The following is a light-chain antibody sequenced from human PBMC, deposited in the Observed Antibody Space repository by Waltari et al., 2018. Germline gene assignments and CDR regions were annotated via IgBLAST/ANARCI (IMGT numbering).Light chain of an antibody. CDR3: QQYGTSPWT. CDR2: DKS. Sequence: EIVLTQSPATLSLSPGDTASLSCGASQPILNTYLAWYQQKPGLAPKLLIYDKSTRATGVPDRFRGSGSGTDFTLTISRLEPDDFALYFCQQYGTSPWTFGQGTKVEI. CDR1: QPILNTY. J-gene: IGKJ1*01. V-gene: IGKV3D-20*01.